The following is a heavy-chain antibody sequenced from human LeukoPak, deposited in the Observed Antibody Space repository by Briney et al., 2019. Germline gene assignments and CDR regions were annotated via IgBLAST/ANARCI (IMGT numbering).Heavy chain of an antibody. Sequence: GGSLRLSCAASGFTFSSYGMHWVRQTPGKGLEWVAIIWSDGSNKYYADSVKGRFTISRDNSKNTLYLQVNSLRAEDTAVYYCARGSGSFSGGFDYWGQGTLVTVSS. CDR1: GFTFSSYG. V-gene: IGHV3-33*01. CDR3: ARGSGSFSGGFDY. CDR2: IWSDGSNK. J-gene: IGHJ4*02. D-gene: IGHD1-26*01.